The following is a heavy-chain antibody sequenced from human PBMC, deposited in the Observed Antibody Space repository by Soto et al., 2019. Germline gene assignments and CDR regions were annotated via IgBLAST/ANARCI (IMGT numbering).Heavy chain of an antibody. Sequence: SVQVSCKASGGTFSSYAISWLRQSPGQGLEWMGGIIPIFGTANYAQKFQGRVTITADDSPNIAYMALGSLSADDTAMYYCATIVGAYKVDDWGQGTMVTVSS. CDR1: GGTFSSYA. V-gene: IGHV1-69*13. J-gene: IGHJ4*02. D-gene: IGHD1-26*01. CDR2: IIPIFGTA. CDR3: ATIVGAYKVDD.